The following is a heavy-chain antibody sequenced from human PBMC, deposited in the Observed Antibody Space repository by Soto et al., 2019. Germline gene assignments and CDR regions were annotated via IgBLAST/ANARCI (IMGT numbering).Heavy chain of an antibody. J-gene: IGHJ4*02. V-gene: IGHV3-21*01. CDR3: ARTLYYYDSSGYR. Sequence: PGGSLRLSCAASGFTFRSYGMHWVRQAPGKGLEWVSSISSSSSYIYYADSVKGRFTISRDNAKNSLYLQMNSLRAEDTAVYYCARTLYYYDSSGYRWGQGTLVTVSS. CDR1: GFTFRSYG. D-gene: IGHD3-22*01. CDR2: ISSSSSYI.